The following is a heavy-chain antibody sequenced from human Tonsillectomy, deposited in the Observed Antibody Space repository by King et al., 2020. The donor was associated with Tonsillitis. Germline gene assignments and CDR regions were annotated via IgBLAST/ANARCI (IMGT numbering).Heavy chain of an antibody. CDR2: ISSNGGST. CDR3: VAGRGYVGFLYY. D-gene: IGHD5-12*01. V-gene: IGHV3-64D*06. J-gene: IGHJ4*02. Sequence: VQLVESGGGLVQPGGSLRLSCSASGFTFSSYAMHWVRQAPGKGLEYVSAISSNGGSTYYADSVKGIFTITRDNSKNTPYLQMSSLRAEDTAVYYCVAGRGYVGFLYYWGQGTLVTVSS. CDR1: GFTFSSYA.